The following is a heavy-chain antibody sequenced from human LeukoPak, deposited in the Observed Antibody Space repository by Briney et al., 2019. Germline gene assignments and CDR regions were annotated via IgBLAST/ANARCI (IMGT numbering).Heavy chain of an antibody. V-gene: IGHV1-2*02. D-gene: IGHD3-16*02. J-gene: IGHJ4*02. Sequence: ASVKVSCKASGYTFTGYYMQWVRQAPGQGLEWMGWINPNSGGTNYAQKLQGRVTMTTDTSTSTAYMELRSLRSDDTAVYYCARDRRDYVWGSYRPLPLDYWGQGTLVTVSS. CDR3: ARDRRDYVWGSYRPLPLDY. CDR1: GYTFTGYY. CDR2: INPNSGGT.